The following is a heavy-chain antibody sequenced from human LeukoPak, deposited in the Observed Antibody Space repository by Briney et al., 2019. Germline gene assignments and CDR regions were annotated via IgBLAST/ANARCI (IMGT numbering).Heavy chain of an antibody. D-gene: IGHD6-19*01. Sequence: GGSLRLSCAASGFTVSSNYMNWVRQAPGKGLEWVSLIYGGGSTYYADSVKGRFTISRDNSKNTLYLQMNSLRAEDTAVYYCARDLASNIGWEFDYWGQGTLVTVSS. CDR1: GFTVSSNY. V-gene: IGHV3-53*01. CDR3: ARDLASNIGWEFDY. CDR2: IYGGGST. J-gene: IGHJ4*02.